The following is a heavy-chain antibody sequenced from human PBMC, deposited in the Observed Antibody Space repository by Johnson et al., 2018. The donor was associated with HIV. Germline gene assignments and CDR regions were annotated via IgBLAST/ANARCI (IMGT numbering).Heavy chain of an antibody. Sequence: VQLVESGGGLVQPGGSLRLSCAASGFTFSSYWLHWVRQAPGTGLVWVSRITSDRSSTSYAASVTGRFTLSRDNAKNSLYLQMNSLRAEDTAVYSCRRGRGSKSPGAFDIWGQVTMVTVSS. J-gene: IGHJ3*02. V-gene: IGHV3-74*01. CDR3: RRGRGSKSPGAFDI. CDR2: ITSDRSST. D-gene: IGHD1-26*01. CDR1: GFTFSSYW.